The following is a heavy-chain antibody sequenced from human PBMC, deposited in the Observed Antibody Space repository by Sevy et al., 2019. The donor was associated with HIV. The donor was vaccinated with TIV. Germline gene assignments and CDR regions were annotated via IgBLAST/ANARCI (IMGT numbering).Heavy chain of an antibody. D-gene: IGHD3-22*01. Sequence: GGSLRLSCAASGFTFSNYALKWVRQVPGKGLEWVSTISGSGFNTYYGDSVKGRFTISRDNSKNTLYLQMSSLSPEDTALYYCAKDRFDGSGYYPEGAFDIWGQGTKVTVSS. CDR2: ISGSGFNT. CDR1: GFTFSNYA. V-gene: IGHV3-23*01. CDR3: AKDRFDGSGYYPEGAFDI. J-gene: IGHJ3*02.